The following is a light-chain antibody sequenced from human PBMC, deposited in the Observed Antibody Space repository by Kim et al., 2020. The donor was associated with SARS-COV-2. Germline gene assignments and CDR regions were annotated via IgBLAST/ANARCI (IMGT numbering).Light chain of an antibody. CDR1: SGSIANNC. Sequence: GKTVAISCPGSSGSIANNCAQWYQPRPGSAPSTIISVDNQTRSGVPDRFSGSVDSSSNSATLTISGLRAEDEADYYCQSYDTNNWVFGGGTQLTVL. CDR2: VDN. V-gene: IGLV6-57*02. J-gene: IGLJ3*02. CDR3: QSYDTNNWV.